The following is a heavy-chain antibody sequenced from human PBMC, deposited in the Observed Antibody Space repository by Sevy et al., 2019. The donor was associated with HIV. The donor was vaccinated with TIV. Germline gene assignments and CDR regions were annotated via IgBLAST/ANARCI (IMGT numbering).Heavy chain of an antibody. Sequence: GGSLRLSCAASGFTFSSYWMSWVRQAPGKGLEWVANIKQDGSEKDYVDSVKGRFTMSRDNAKNSLYLQMNSLRAEDTAVYHCARDYGSYSSSSGYDYWGQGTLVTVSS. V-gene: IGHV3-7*01. CDR2: IKQDGSEK. J-gene: IGHJ4*02. CDR1: GFTFSSYW. CDR3: ARDYGSYSSSSGYDY. D-gene: IGHD6-6*01.